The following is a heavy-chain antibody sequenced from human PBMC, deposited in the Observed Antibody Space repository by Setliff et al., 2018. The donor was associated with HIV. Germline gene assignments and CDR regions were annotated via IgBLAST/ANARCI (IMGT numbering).Heavy chain of an antibody. CDR1: GYSLTSYS. CDR2: INTNTGNP. J-gene: IGHJ6*03. D-gene: IGHD3-3*01. Sequence: GASVKVSCKASGYSLTSYSINWVRQAPGQGLEWMGYINTNTGNPTYAQGFTGRFVFSVDTPVSTAYLQIFSLKAEDTAVYYCTRDHTPPPNYDFWSGQIDLRNMFYYMDVCVTGSPVTVSS. CDR3: TRDHTPPPNYDFWSGQIDLRNMFYYMDV. V-gene: IGHV7-4-1*01.